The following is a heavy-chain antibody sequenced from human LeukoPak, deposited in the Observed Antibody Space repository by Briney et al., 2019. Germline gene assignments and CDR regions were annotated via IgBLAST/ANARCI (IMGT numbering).Heavy chain of an antibody. CDR1: GFTFSSYG. V-gene: IGHV3-48*01. Sequence: GWSLRLSCAASGFTFSSYGMHWVRQAPGKGLEWVSYISSSSSTIYYADSVKGRFTISRDNAKNSLYLQMNSLRAEDTAVYYCARSIYYYDSSGQDYWGQGTLVTVSS. CDR2: ISSSSSTI. J-gene: IGHJ4*02. D-gene: IGHD3-22*01. CDR3: ARSIYYYDSSGQDY.